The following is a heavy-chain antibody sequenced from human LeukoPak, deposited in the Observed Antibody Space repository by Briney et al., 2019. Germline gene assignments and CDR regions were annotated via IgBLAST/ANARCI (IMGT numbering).Heavy chain of an antibody. CDR2: IYYSGNT. D-gene: IGHD1-26*01. CDR3: ARAEWELGGGLFDY. Sequence: SETLSLTCTVSGGSISSYYWSWIRQPPGKGLEWIGYIYYSGNTNYNPSLKSRVTISVDTSKNQFSLKLSSVTAADTAVYYCARAEWELGGGLFDYWGQGTLVTVSS. V-gene: IGHV4-59*01. CDR1: GGSISSYY. J-gene: IGHJ4*02.